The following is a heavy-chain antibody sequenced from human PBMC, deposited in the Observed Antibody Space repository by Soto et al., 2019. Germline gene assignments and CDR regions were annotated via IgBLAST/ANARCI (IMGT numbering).Heavy chain of an antibody. D-gene: IGHD5-18*01. V-gene: IGHV3-72*01. CDR3: ARAPGDSYGYRCFDC. CDR1: GFTFSDHY. J-gene: IGHJ4*02. CDR2: TRNRDNSYTT. Sequence: PGGSLRLSCAASGFTFSDHYMDWVRQAPGKGLEWVGRTRNRDNSYTTEYAASVKGRFTISRDDSKKSLYLQMNSLKTEDTAVYYCARAPGDSYGYRCFDCWGQGTLVTVSS.